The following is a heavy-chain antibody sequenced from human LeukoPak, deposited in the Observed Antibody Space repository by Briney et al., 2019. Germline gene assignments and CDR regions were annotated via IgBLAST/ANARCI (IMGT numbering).Heavy chain of an antibody. V-gene: IGHV4-34*01. Sequence: SETLSLTCAVYGGSFSGYYWSWIRQPPGKGLEWIGEINHSGSTNYNPSLKSRVTISKDMSKNQFSLKLTSVTAADTAMYYCAHYIEGTMEDNWGQGTLVTVSP. J-gene: IGHJ4*02. D-gene: IGHD5-12*01. CDR1: GGSFSGYY. CDR2: INHSGST. CDR3: AHYIEGTMEDN.